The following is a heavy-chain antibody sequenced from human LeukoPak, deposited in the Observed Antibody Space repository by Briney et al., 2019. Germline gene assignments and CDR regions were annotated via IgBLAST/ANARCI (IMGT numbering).Heavy chain of an antibody. D-gene: IGHD3-22*01. CDR1: GGIFSSYA. CDR2: IIPIFGTA. Sequence: SVKVSCKASGGIFSSYAISWVRQAPGQGLEWMGGIIPIFGTANYAQKFQGRVSITADESTSTAYMELSSLRSEDTAVYYCARGRLDYYDTSGYYYFDYWGQGTLVTVSS. CDR3: ARGRLDYYDTSGYYYFDY. V-gene: IGHV1-69*13. J-gene: IGHJ4*02.